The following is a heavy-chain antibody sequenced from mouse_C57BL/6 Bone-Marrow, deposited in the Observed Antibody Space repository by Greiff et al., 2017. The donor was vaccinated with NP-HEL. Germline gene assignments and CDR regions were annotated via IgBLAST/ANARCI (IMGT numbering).Heavy chain of an antibody. J-gene: IGHJ3*01. D-gene: IGHD2-3*01. CDR3: TIVGYYLAGFAY. Sequence: VQLQQSGTVLARPGASVKMSCKTSGYTFTSYWMHWVKQRPGQGLEWIGAIYPGNSDTSYNQKFKGKAKLTAVTSASTAYMELSSLTNEDSAVYYCTIVGYYLAGFAYWGQGTLVTVSA. CDR2: IYPGNSDT. V-gene: IGHV1-5*01. CDR1: GYTFTSYW.